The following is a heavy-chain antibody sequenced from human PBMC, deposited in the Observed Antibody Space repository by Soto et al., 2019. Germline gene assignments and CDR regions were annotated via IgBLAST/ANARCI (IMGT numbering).Heavy chain of an antibody. Sequence: PGGSLRLSCAASGFTFSSYWMHWVRQGPGKGLVWVSRINSDGSSTSYAESVKGRCTISRDNAKNTLYLQMNSLRAEDTAVYYCARAFIAARPPYYYYYGMDVWGQGTTVTVSS. J-gene: IGHJ6*02. CDR3: ARAFIAARPPYYYYYGMDV. CDR1: GFTFSSYW. V-gene: IGHV3-74*01. D-gene: IGHD6-6*01. CDR2: INSDGSST.